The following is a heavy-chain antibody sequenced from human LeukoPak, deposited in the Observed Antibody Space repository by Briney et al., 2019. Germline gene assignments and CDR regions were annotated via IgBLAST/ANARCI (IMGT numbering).Heavy chain of an antibody. CDR3: ARGGRRSAAVVAPRSFDI. CDR2: TYTGGNS. D-gene: IGHD3-22*01. J-gene: IGHJ3*02. CDR1: GFTVSSTH. V-gene: IGHV3-53*01. Sequence: GGSLRLSCEASGFTVSSTHMVWVRQAPGKGLEWVSVTYTGGNSYYAGSVQGRFIISRDISKNTLYLQMNNLRAEDSALYYCARGGRRSAAVVAPRSFDIWGQGTMVTVSS.